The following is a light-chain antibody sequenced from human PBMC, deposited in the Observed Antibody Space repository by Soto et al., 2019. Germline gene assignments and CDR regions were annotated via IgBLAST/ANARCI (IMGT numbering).Light chain of an antibody. CDR3: QQTFGLSWT. V-gene: IGKV1-39*01. CDR2: STS. Sequence: DIQMTQSPSSLSASVGDRVTISCRASQNVYNYLNWYQQKPGKAPKVLIYSTSKLARGVPSRFSGSGSRTDVTLTFSSLRSEDIGTYYCQQTFGLSWTFGQGTNLEVK. J-gene: IGKJ1*01. CDR1: QNVYNY.